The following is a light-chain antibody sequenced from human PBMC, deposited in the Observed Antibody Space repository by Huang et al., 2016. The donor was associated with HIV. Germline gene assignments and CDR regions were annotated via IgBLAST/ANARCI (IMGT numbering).Light chain of an antibody. V-gene: IGKV1-5*03. Sequence: DIQMTQSPSTLSASVGDRVTITCRASQTVTWWLAWYQQKPGKAPKVLIYKASSLQSGVPARFIGSGAGTEVTLTINSLQPDDFATYYCQQYNTYPWTFGQGTKVEI. CDR1: QTVTWW. CDR3: QQYNTYPWT. CDR2: KAS. J-gene: IGKJ1*01.